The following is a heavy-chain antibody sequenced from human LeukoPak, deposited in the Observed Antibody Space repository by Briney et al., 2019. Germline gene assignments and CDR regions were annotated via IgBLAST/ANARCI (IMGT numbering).Heavy chain of an antibody. CDR2: ISSSSSYI. J-gene: IGHJ6*02. V-gene: IGHV3-21*01. CDR1: GFTFSSYS. Sequence: GGSLRLSCAASGFTFSSYSMNWVRQAPGKGLEWVSSISSSSSYIYYADSVKGRFTISRDNAKNSLYLQMSSLRAEDTAVYYCARAAGDVHYYYGMDVWGQGTTVTVSS. D-gene: IGHD3-10*01. CDR3: ARAAGDVHYYYGMDV.